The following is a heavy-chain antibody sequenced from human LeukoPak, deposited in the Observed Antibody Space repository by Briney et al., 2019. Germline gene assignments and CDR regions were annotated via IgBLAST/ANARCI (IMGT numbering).Heavy chain of an antibody. Sequence: SMKVSCKASGGTFSSYAISWVRQAPGQGLEWMGRIIPILGIANYAQKFQGRVTITADKSTSTAYMELSSLRSEDTAVYYCARDRGDGYNLATVDYWGQGTLVTVSS. CDR3: ARDRGDGYNLATVDY. V-gene: IGHV1-69*04. D-gene: IGHD5-12*01. CDR1: GGTFSSYA. J-gene: IGHJ4*02. CDR2: IIPILGIA.